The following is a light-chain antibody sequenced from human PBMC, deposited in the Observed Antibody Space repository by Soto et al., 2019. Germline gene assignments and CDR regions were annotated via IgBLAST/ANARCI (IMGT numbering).Light chain of an antibody. Sequence: QSALTQPRSVSGSPGQSVTISCSGTSSDVGGYNYVSWYQQHPGKAPKLMIYEVSNRPSGVSNRFSGSKSGNTASLTISGLQAEDEADYYCSSYTSSNTLVVFGTGTKVTVL. CDR2: EVS. CDR3: SSYTSSNTLVV. V-gene: IGLV2-14*01. CDR1: SSDVGGYNY. J-gene: IGLJ1*01.